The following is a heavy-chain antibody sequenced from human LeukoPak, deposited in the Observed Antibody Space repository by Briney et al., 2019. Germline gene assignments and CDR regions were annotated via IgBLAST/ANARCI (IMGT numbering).Heavy chain of an antibody. Sequence: SVKVSCKASGGTFSNYAISWVRQAPGQGLEWMGRIIPFLDIAEYAQNFQGRVTITADKSTSTAYMELSSLRSEDTAVYYCARDGEDIVVVPAAPGGGAFDIWGQGTMVTVSS. J-gene: IGHJ3*02. CDR1: GGTFSNYA. V-gene: IGHV1-69*04. CDR2: IIPFLDIA. CDR3: ARDGEDIVVVPAAPGGGAFDI. D-gene: IGHD2-2*01.